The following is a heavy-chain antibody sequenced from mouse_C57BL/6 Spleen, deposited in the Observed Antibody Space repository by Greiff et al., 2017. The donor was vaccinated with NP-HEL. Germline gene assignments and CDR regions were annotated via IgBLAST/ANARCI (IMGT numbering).Heavy chain of an antibody. Sequence: VQLQQSGPGLVQPSQCLSITCTVSGFSLTSYGVHWVRQSPGKGLEWLGVIWSGGSTDYNAAFISRLSISKDNSKSQVFFKMNSLQADDTAIYYCARNGNYGYYAMDYWGQGTSVTVSS. D-gene: IGHD2-1*01. CDR3: ARNGNYGYYAMDY. CDR1: GFSLTSYG. CDR2: IWSGGST. J-gene: IGHJ4*01. V-gene: IGHV2-2*01.